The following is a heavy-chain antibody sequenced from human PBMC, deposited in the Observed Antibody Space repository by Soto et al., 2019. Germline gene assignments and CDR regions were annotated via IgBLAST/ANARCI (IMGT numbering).Heavy chain of an antibody. CDR3: ARDFCSSTSCYIDY. CDR2: IYYSGST. V-gene: IGHV4-59*01. CDR1: GGSISSYY. D-gene: IGHD2-2*02. Sequence: QVQLQESGPGLVKPSETLSLTCTVSGGSISSYYWSWIRQPPGKGLEWIGYIYYSGSTNYNPSLKSRVTIPVDTSKNQFSLKLSSVTAADTAVYYCARDFCSSTSCYIDYWGQGTLVTVSS. J-gene: IGHJ4*02.